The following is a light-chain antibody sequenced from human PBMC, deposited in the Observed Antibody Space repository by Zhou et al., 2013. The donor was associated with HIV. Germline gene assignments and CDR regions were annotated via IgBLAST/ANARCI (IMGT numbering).Light chain of an antibody. CDR3: QQYSSYPWT. Sequence: DIKMTQSPSTLSASVGDRVTITCRASQSISYWLAWYQQKPGKAPKLLIYKASTLESGVPSRFSGSGSGTEFTLTISSLQPDDFATYYCQQYSSYPWTFGQGTTLDI. J-gene: IGKJ2*02. V-gene: IGKV1-5*03. CDR2: KAS. CDR1: QSISYW.